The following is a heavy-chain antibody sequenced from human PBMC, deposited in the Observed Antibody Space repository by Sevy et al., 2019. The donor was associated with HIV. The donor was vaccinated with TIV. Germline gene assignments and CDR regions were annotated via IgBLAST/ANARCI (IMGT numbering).Heavy chain of an antibody. D-gene: IGHD2-15*01. CDR2: IHSGGKI. CDR3: AREDIVLGEDNYYGIDV. V-gene: IGHV3-53*01. Sequence: GGSLRLSCAASGFSVSSNYMSWARQAPGKGPEWVSLIHSGGKISYADSVQGRFTISRDNSKNTLYLQMNSLRAEDTAVYYCAREDIVLGEDNYYGIDVWGQGTTVTVSS. J-gene: IGHJ6*02. CDR1: GFSVSSNY.